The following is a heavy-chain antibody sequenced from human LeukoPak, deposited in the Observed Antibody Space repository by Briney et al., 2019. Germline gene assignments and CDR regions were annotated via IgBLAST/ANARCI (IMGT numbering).Heavy chain of an antibody. CDR3: ARVQWELLYPDY. CDR2: ISYDESYR. Sequence: GGPLRLSCGASGFPLGTYAMPWVRQAPGKGVGWGALISYDESYRYYADSVKGRFTISRDNSKNTLYLQMNSLRAEDTAIYYCARVQWELLYPDYWGQGALVTVSS. V-gene: IGHV3-30-3*01. D-gene: IGHD1-26*01. CDR1: GFPLGTYA. J-gene: IGHJ4*02.